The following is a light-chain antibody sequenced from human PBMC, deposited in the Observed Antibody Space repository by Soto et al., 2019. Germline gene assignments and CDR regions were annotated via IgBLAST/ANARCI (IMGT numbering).Light chain of an antibody. CDR3: AAWDDSLKALA. V-gene: IGLV1-44*01. CDR2: SNN. J-gene: IGLJ2*01. Sequence: QSVLTQPPSASGTPGQRVTVSCSGSSSNIGSNTVNWYQQLPGTAPKLLGYSNNQRPSVVPDRISGSKSGTSASLAISGLQSEDEADYYCAAWDDSLKALAFGGWTKLTVL. CDR1: SSNIGSNT.